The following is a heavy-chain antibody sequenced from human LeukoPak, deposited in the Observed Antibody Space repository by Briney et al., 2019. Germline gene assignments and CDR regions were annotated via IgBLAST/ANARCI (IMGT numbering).Heavy chain of an antibody. Sequence: SVNVSCKASGGTFSNYAIGWVRQAPGQGLEWMGGIIPIFGTANYAQKFQGRVTITADKPTSTDYMELSSLRSEDTAGYYCARSQQLVRRYFDYWGQGTLVTVSS. D-gene: IGHD6-13*01. CDR3: ARSQQLVRRYFDY. CDR1: GGTFSNYA. CDR2: IIPIFGTA. J-gene: IGHJ4*02. V-gene: IGHV1-69*06.